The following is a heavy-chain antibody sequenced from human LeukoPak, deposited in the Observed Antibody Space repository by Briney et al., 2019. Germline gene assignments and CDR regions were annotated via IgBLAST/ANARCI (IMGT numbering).Heavy chain of an antibody. Sequence: HPGRSLRLSFAASGFTFDDYAMHWVRQAPGKGLEWVSGISWNSGSIGYADSVKGRFTISRDNAKNSLYLQMNSLRAEDTALYYCAKDHDIAAAGRYYFDYWGQGTLVTVSS. V-gene: IGHV3-9*01. CDR3: AKDHDIAAAGRYYFDY. CDR2: ISWNSGSI. D-gene: IGHD6-13*01. J-gene: IGHJ4*02. CDR1: GFTFDDYA.